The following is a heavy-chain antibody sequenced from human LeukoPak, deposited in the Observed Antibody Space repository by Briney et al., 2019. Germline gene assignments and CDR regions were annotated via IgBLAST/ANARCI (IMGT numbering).Heavy chain of an antibody. CDR2: ISSSGSTI. CDR3: AREANCGGDCYQFDY. Sequence: PGGSLRLSCAASGFTISNNYIRWLRQAPGKGLEWVSYISSSGSTIYYADSVKGRFTISRDNAKNSLYLQMNSLRAEDTAVYYCAREANCGGDCYQFDYWGQGTLVTVSS. D-gene: IGHD2-21*02. CDR1: GFTISNNY. V-gene: IGHV3-11*01. J-gene: IGHJ4*02.